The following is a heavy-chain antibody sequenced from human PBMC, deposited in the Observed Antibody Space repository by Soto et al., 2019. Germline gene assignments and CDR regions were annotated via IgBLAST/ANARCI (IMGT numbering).Heavy chain of an antibody. CDR2: MFHSGGT. Sequence: LQTLSLTCVVSGGSIIDWWWSWVRQPPGKGLEWIGEMFHSGGTNYNPSLESRVTISIDKSKNQLSLKLTSVTAADTAVYYCATRPTYGPSWGQGTLVTVSS. D-gene: IGHD2-8*01. CDR3: ATRPTYGPS. CDR1: GGSIIDWW. J-gene: IGHJ5*02. V-gene: IGHV4-4*02.